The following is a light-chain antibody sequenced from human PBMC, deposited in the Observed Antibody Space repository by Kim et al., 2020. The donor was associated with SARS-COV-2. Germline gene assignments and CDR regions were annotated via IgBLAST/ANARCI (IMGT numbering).Light chain of an antibody. CDR1: QSVASNN. J-gene: IGKJ2*01. Sequence: LSPGGRTSLPCRASQSVASNNLVWFQQKPGQAPRLLIHGTSSRVTGITDRFSGSGSGTEFTLPISRPEPEDFAVYYCQQYDRPPYTFGQGTKLEI. CDR3: QQYDRPPYT. V-gene: IGKV3-20*01. CDR2: GTS.